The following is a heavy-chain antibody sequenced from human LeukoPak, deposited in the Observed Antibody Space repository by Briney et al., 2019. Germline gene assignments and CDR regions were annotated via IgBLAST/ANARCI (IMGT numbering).Heavy chain of an antibody. CDR3: AAGYSYGPLRFDY. V-gene: IGHV4-59*01. CDR1: GGSISRYY. Sequence: PSETLSLTCTVSGGSISRYYWSWIRQPPGKGLEWIRYIYYSGSTNYNPSLKSRVTISVDTSKNQFSLKLSSVTAADTAVYYCAAGYSYGPLRFDYWGQGTLVTGSS. J-gene: IGHJ4*02. CDR2: IYYSGST. D-gene: IGHD5-18*01.